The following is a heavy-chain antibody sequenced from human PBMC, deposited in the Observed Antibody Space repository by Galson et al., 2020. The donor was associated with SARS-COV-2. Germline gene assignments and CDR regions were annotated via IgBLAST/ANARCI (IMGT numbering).Heavy chain of an antibody. CDR1: GGSISSSSYY. V-gene: IGHV4-39*01. CDR2: IYYSGST. Sequence: ASETLSLTCTVSGGSISSSSYYWGWIRQPPGKGLEWIGSIYYSGSTYYNPSLKSRVTISVDTSKNQFSLKLNSVTAADTAVYYCARRANAKPYYFDYWGQGTLVTVSS. CDR3: ARRANAKPYYFDY. D-gene: IGHD5-12*01. J-gene: IGHJ4*02.